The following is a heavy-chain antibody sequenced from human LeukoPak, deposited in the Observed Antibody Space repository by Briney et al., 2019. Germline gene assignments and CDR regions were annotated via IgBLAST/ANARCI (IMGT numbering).Heavy chain of an antibody. V-gene: IGHV3-7*01. CDR2: IKQDGSVE. CDR1: GFTFSRYW. D-gene: IGHD3-22*01. CDR3: ARKLYYYGTSPAGWFDP. J-gene: IGHJ5*02. Sequence: GGSLRLSCAASGFTFSRYWMSWVRQAPGKGLEWVATIKQDGSVEYYVDSVKGRLTISRDNAKNSLYLKIDGLRAEDTAVYHCARKLYYYGTSPAGWFDPWGQGTLVTVSS.